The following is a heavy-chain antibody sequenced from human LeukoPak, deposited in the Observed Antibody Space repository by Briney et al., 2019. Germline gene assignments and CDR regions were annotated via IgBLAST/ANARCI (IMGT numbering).Heavy chain of an antibody. CDR3: ARDFMATAY. V-gene: IGHV3-21*01. CDR1: GFTFSSYD. Sequence: GGSLRLSCAASGFTFSSYDMSWVRQAPGKGLEWVSSISSSSSYIYYADSVKGRFTISRDNAKNSLYLQMNSLRAEDTAVYYCARDFMATAYWGQGTLVTVSS. J-gene: IGHJ4*02. D-gene: IGHD5-24*01. CDR2: ISSSSSYI.